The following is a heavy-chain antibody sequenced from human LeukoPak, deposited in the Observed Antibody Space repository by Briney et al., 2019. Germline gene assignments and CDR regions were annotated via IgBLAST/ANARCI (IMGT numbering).Heavy chain of an antibody. CDR3: TTELDIRPNHY. CDR1: GFSFSTYW. V-gene: IGHV3-7*03. Sequence: PGGSLRLSCAASGFSFSTYWMSWVRQAPGKGLEWVANINQDGTEKYYVDSVKGRFTVSRDYAKNSLYLQMNSLKSEDTAVYYCTTELDIRPNHYWGQGTLVTVSS. D-gene: IGHD3-22*01. CDR2: INQDGTEK. J-gene: IGHJ4*02.